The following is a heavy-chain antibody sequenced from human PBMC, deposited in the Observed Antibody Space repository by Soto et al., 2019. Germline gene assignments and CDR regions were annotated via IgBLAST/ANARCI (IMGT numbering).Heavy chain of an antibody. Sequence: GGSPRLSCAASGFSFSSYGMHWVRQAPGKGLELVAVISYDVTNKYYADSVKGRFTISRDNSKNTLYLQMNSLRAEDTAVYYCAKDLRIAVAGTDYFDSWGQGTLVTVSS. V-gene: IGHV3-30*18. CDR1: GFSFSSYG. D-gene: IGHD6-19*01. CDR2: ISYDVTNK. CDR3: AKDLRIAVAGTDYFDS. J-gene: IGHJ4*02.